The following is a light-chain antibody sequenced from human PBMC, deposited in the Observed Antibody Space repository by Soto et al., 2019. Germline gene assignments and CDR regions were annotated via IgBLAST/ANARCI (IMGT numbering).Light chain of an antibody. V-gene: IGKV3-15*01. J-gene: IGKJ1*01. CDR3: QQYIRWPRT. CDR2: DAS. Sequence: EIAMTQSPATLSVSPGERATLSCRASQSVSSKLARYQQKPGQAPRLLIYDASTRATGTPARFSGSGSGTEFTLTISSLQSEDFAVYYCQQYIRWPRTFGQGTKVDIK. CDR1: QSVSSK.